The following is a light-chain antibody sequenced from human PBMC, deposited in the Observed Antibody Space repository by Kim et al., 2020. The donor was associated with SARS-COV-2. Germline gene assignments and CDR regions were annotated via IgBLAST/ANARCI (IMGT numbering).Light chain of an antibody. Sequence: QWILIPCTGCRSNFGASFDLYWYHQLPVTAPKRLMFGPNKLPSGVPDRFSASTSGTSPSLTITGLQAEDEADYYCQSYDINLSSWVFGGGTQLTVL. J-gene: IGLJ3*02. CDR3: QSYDINLSSWV. V-gene: IGLV1-40*01. CDR2: GPN. CDR1: RSNFGASFD.